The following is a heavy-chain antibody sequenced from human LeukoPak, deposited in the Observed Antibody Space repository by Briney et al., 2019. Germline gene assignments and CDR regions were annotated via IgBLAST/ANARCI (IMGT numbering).Heavy chain of an antibody. D-gene: IGHD3-3*01. CDR3: AREIFDPRDMPLDH. V-gene: IGHV3-21*01. J-gene: IGHJ4*01. CDR2: ISSNRAKI. Sequence: PGGSLRLTCAASGFPFISFSIHWVRQAPGKGLEWVSSISSNRAKIFYADSVKGRFAISRDNARNSVYLQMNSLRAEDTALYFCAREIFDPRDMPLDHWGHGALVTVSS. CDR1: GFPFISFS.